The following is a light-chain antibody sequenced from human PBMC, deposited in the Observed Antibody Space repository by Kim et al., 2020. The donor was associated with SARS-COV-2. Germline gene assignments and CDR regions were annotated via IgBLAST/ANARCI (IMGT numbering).Light chain of an antibody. Sequence: ASPGDRVTTTCRARQDIRIYLAWYQQKPGKAPKLLIYAASTLQSGVPSRFSGSGSGTDFTLTISCLQSEDFATYYCQQYYSYPRTFGQGTKVDIK. J-gene: IGKJ1*01. V-gene: IGKV1-8*01. CDR1: QDIRIY. CDR3: QQYYSYPRT. CDR2: AAS.